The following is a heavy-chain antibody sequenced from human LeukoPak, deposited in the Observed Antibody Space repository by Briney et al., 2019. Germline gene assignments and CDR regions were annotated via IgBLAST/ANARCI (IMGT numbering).Heavy chain of an antibody. V-gene: IGHV1-69*05. J-gene: IGHJ3*02. D-gene: IGHD2-21*02. CDR3: ATPAYCGGDCYLDSDAFDI. CDR2: IIPIFGTA. CDR1: GGTFSSYA. Sequence: SVKVSCKASGGTFSSYAISWVRQAPGQGLEWMGGIIPIFGTANYAQKFQGRVTITTDESTSTAYMELSSLRSEDTAVYYCATPAYCGGDCYLDSDAFDIWGQGTMVTVPS.